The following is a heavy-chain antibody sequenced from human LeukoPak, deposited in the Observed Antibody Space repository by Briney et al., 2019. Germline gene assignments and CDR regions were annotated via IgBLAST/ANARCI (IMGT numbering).Heavy chain of an antibody. V-gene: IGHV4-34*01. CDR1: GGSFSGYY. CDR2: INHSGST. Sequence: SETLSLTCAVYGGSFSGYYWSWIRQPPGKGLEWIGEINHSGSTNYNPSLKSRVTISVDTSKNQFSLKLSSVTAADTAVYYCARKRVYGSGSYLDYYYYYYMDVWGKGTTVTVSS. CDR3: ARKRVYGSGSYLDYYYYYYMDV. J-gene: IGHJ6*03. D-gene: IGHD3-10*01.